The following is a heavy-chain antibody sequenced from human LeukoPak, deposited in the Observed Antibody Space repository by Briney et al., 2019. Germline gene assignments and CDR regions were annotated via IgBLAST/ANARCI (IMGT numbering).Heavy chain of an antibody. V-gene: IGHV3-30-3*01. D-gene: IGHD2-15*01. CDR2: ISYDGSNK. CDR1: GFTFSSYA. Sequence: GESLRLSCAASGFTFSSYAMHWVRQAPGKGLEWVAVISYDGSNKYYADSVKGRFTISRDNSKNTLYLQMNSLRAEDTAVYYCARESGYCSGGSCPDAFDIWGQGTMVTVSS. CDR3: ARESGYCSGGSCPDAFDI. J-gene: IGHJ3*02.